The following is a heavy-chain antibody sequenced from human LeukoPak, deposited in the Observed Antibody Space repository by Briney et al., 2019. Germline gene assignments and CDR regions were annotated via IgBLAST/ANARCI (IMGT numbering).Heavy chain of an antibody. V-gene: IGHV1-2*02. J-gene: IGHJ4*02. D-gene: IGHD2-2*01. Sequence: ASVKVSCKASGYTLTGYYMHWVRQAPGQGLEWMGWINPNSGGTNYAQKFQGRVTMTRDTSISTAYMELSRLRSDDTAVYYCARDLLGYCSSTSCSIDYWGQGTLVTVSS. CDR1: GYTLTGYY. CDR3: ARDLLGYCSSTSCSIDY. CDR2: INPNSGGT.